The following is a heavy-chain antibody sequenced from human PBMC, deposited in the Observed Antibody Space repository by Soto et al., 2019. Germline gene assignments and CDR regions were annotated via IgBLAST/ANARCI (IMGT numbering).Heavy chain of an antibody. CDR3: AANWNFGLNF. D-gene: IGHD1-1*01. V-gene: IGHV3-11*03. J-gene: IGHJ4*02. CDR1: GFDFSDFH. CDR2: ISSSLRHT. Sequence: PGGSLRLSCVASGFDFSDFHISWVRQAPGKGLEWISYISSSLRHTDYAESVKGRFTISRDNAKSSVFLEMSDLRSDDTAVYYCAANWNFGLNFWGQGTLVTVS.